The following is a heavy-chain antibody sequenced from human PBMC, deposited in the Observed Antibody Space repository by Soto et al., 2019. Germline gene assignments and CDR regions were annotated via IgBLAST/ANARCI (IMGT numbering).Heavy chain of an antibody. J-gene: IGHJ6*02. CDR3: ARDLVRIDV. CDR1: GDSVSSNTAG. D-gene: IGHD1-26*01. CDR2: TYYRSRWYD. Sequence: SQTLSLPCAISGDSVSSNTAGWNWIRQSPSRGLEWLGRTYYRSRWYDDYAVSVKSRITINPDTSKNQFSLRMNSVTPEDTAVYYCARDLVRIDVWGQGTTVTVSS. V-gene: IGHV6-1*01.